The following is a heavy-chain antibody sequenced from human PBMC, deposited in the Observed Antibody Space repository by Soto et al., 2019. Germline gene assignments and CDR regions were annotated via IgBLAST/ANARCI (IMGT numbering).Heavy chain of an antibody. CDR3: ARDAIGDATYWFDP. J-gene: IGHJ5*02. V-gene: IGHV3-48*02. CDR2: ISMSGTTM. Sequence: EVRLVESGGGLAQPGGSLRLSCAASGFTFSSYAMNWVRQSPGKGLEWVSYISMSGTTMFYADSVKGRFTISRDNAKKSLFLHMNSLRDEDTAMYYCARDAIGDATYWFDPWGQGTLVTVSS. CDR1: GFTFSSYA.